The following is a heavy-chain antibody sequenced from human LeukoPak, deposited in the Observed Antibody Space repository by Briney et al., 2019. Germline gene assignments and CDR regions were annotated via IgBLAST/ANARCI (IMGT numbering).Heavy chain of an antibody. CDR2: ISPNGGKT. J-gene: IGHJ4*02. CDR3: ARGSLRATIYDY. D-gene: IGHD5-12*01. V-gene: IGHV3-64*01. CDR1: GFTFSSYA. Sequence: GGSLRLSCAASGFTFSSYAMSWVRQAPGKGLEYVSAISPNGGKTYYANSVLGRFTISRDNSKDTVYLQMGSLRAEDMAVYYCARGSLRATIYDYWGQGTLVTVSS.